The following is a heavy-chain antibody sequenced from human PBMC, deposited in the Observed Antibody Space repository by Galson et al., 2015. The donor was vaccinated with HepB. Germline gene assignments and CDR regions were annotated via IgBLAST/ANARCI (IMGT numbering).Heavy chain of an antibody. Sequence: SVKVSCKASGYTFTSYYLHWVRQAPGQGLEWMGLINPSGVSTSYAQRLQGRVTMTRDTSTSTVYMELSSLRSEDTAVYYCARDLGRSGWLDYWGQGTLVTVSS. V-gene: IGHV1-46*04. CDR1: GYTFTSYY. CDR3: ARDLGRSGWLDY. J-gene: IGHJ4*02. CDR2: INPSGVST. D-gene: IGHD6-19*01.